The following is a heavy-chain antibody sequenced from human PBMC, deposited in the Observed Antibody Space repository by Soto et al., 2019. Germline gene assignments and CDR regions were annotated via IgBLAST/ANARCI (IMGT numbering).Heavy chain of an antibody. CDR1: GGTFNTYA. D-gene: IGHD3-10*01. CDR3: AREVQVHTPAFVY. CDR2: ISPMFSAA. J-gene: IGHJ4*02. V-gene: IGHV1-69*19. Sequence: QVQLVQSGAEMKKPGSSVKVSCQSSGGTFNTYAMNWVRQAPGQGPGWMGDISPMFSAANYAPKFQGRVTITSHESTDTSYMQSSSLTSEDTALYFCAREVQVHTPAFVYWGQGTLVTVSS.